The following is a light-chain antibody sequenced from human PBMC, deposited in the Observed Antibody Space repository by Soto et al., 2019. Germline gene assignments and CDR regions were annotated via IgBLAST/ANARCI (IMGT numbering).Light chain of an antibody. V-gene: IGLV2-14*03. CDR1: ISDVGGNKF. J-gene: IGLJ1*01. Sequence: QPVLTQPASVSGSPGRALPISCTGNISDVGGNKFVSWYQQYPGKAPKLMICDVSNRPSGVSNRFSGSKSGNTASLTISGLQAEDEADYYCSSFTGTNYVFGTGTKVTVL. CDR3: SSFTGTNYV. CDR2: DVS.